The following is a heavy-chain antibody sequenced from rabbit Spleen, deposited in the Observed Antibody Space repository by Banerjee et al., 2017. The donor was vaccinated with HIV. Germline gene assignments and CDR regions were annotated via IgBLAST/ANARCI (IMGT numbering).Heavy chain of an antibody. D-gene: IGHD8-1*01. CDR2: IDTGSSGFT. CDR3: ARDSGSSFSSYGMDL. V-gene: IGHV1S40*01. J-gene: IGHJ6*01. Sequence: QSLEESGGGLVKPGASLTLTCKASGFSFNSGYDMCWVRQAPGKGLEWIACIDTGSSGFTYFASWAKGRFTISKTSSTTVTLQMTSLTAADTATHFCARDSGSSFSSYGMDLWGPGTLVTVS. CDR1: GFSFNSGYD.